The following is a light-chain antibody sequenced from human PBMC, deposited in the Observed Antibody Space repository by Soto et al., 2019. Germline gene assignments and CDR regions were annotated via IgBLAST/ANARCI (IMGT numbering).Light chain of an antibody. CDR2: DAS. CDR1: QSVSSY. CDR3: QQRSNWPLT. V-gene: IGKV3-11*01. Sequence: EIVLTQSPATLSLSPGERATLSCRASQSVSSYLAWYQQKPGQAPRLLIYDASNRATGIPARFSGSGSGTDFTLTISSLEPEDFAVYYCQQRSNWPLTFGGWPKVEIK. J-gene: IGKJ4*01.